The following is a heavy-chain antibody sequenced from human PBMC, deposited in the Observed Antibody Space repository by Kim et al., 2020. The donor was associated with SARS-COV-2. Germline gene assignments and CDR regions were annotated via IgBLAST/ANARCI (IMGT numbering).Heavy chain of an antibody. V-gene: IGHV3-33*01. D-gene: IGHD6-13*01. CDR2: IWYDGSNK. CDR1: GFTFSSYG. CDR3: ARERELSWQQLSNWYFDL. J-gene: IGHJ2*01. Sequence: GGSLRLSCAASGFTFSSYGMHWVRQAPGKGLEWVAVIWYDGSNKYYADSVKGRFTISRDNSKNTLYLQMNSLRAEDTAVYYCARERELSWQQLSNWYFDLWGRGTLVTVSS.